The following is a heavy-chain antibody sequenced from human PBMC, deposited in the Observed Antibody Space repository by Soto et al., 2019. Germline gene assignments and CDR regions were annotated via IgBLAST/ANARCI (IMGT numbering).Heavy chain of an antibody. CDR1: GFTFSSYG. CDR2: ISSGSSDT. V-gene: IGHV3-21*01. J-gene: IGHJ4*02. Sequence: GGSLRLSCAASGFTFSSYGMHWVRQAPGKGLEWVASISSGSSDTWYADSVKGRFIISRDNTQNSLFLQMNTLRPEDTAMYYCARVAYWGPGTQVTVS. CDR3: ARVAY.